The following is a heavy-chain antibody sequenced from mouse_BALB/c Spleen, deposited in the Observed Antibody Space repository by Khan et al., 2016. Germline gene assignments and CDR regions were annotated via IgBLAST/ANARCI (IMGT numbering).Heavy chain of an antibody. V-gene: IGHV5-15*02. D-gene: IGHD1-1*01. CDR2: ISNLAYSI. J-gene: IGHJ1*01. CDR3: ARDHYGSSYWYFDV. CDR1: GFTFSDYG. Sequence: LVESGGGLVQPGGSRKLSCAASGFTFSDYGMAWVRQAPGKGPEWVAFISNLAYSIYYADTVTGRFTISRENAKNTLYLEMSSLRSEDTAMYYCARDHYGSSYWYFDVWGAGTTVTVSS.